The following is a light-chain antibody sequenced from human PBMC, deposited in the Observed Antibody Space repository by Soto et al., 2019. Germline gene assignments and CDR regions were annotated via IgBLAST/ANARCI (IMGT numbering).Light chain of an antibody. CDR1: QSINSN. V-gene: IGKV1-39*01. J-gene: IGKJ1*01. CDR3: QQYGSSPQT. Sequence: DIQMTQSPSSLSASVGDRVTITCRASQSINSNLNWYQQKPGKAPKLLIFAASSLPSDVPSRFSGGGFGTDFTLTISSLQPEDFAIFYCQQYGSSPQTFGQGTKVEIK. CDR2: AAS.